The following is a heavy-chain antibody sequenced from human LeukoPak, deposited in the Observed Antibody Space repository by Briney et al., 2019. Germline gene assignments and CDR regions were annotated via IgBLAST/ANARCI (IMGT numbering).Heavy chain of an antibody. CDR2: ISSSGSTI. J-gene: IGHJ4*02. CDR3: ARVATLEWLKSLPSRPYYFDY. CDR1: GFTFSDYY. D-gene: IGHD3-3*01. V-gene: IGHV3-11*01. Sequence: PGGFLRLSCAASGFTFSDYYMSWIRQAPGKGLEWVSYISSSGSTIYYADSVKGRFTISRDNAKNSLYLQMNSLRAEDTAVYYCARVATLEWLKSLPSRPYYFDYWGQGTLVTVSS.